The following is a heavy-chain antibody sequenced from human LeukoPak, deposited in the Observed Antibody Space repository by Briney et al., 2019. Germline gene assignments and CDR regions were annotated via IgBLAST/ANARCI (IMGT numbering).Heavy chain of an antibody. CDR3: ARWEHYYDSSGYSLDY. Sequence: ASVKVSCKASGYTFTSYGISWVRQAPGQGLEWMGCISAYNGNTNYAQKLQGRVTMTTDTSTSTAYMERRSLRSDDTAVYYCARWEHYYDSSGYSLDYWGQGTLVTVSS. V-gene: IGHV1-18*01. D-gene: IGHD3-22*01. J-gene: IGHJ4*02. CDR1: GYTFTSYG. CDR2: ISAYNGNT.